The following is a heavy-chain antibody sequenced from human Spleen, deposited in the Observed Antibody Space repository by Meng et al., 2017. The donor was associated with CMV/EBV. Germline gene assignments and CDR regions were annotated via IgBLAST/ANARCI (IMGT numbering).Heavy chain of an antibody. V-gene: IGHV4-34*01. CDR1: GGSFSGYY. CDR3: AGGSSGIAMVRGVITPFDY. Sequence: ARVPPGGAGHLEPSDTLSPTCAVYGGSFSGYYWSWIRQPPGKGLEWIGEINHSGSTNYNPSLNSRPTLSVDTSKTQFTLKLSSVTAADTAVYSCAGGSSGIAMVRGVITPFDYWGQGTLVTVSS. J-gene: IGHJ4*02. CDR2: INHSGST. D-gene: IGHD3-10*01.